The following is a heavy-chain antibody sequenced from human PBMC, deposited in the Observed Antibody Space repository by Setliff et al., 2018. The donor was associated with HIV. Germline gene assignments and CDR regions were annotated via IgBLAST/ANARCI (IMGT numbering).Heavy chain of an antibody. D-gene: IGHD5-12*01. CDR1: GGSISGYY. V-gene: IGHV4-59*01. Sequence: SETLSLTCTVSGGSISGYYWSWIRQPPGKGLEWIGYIYYSGSTNYNPSLKSRVTISVDTSKNQFSLKLSSVTAADTAVYYCARDGYNYSYYYYYGMDVWGQGTTVTVSS. J-gene: IGHJ6*02. CDR2: IYYSGST. CDR3: ARDGYNYSYYYYYGMDV.